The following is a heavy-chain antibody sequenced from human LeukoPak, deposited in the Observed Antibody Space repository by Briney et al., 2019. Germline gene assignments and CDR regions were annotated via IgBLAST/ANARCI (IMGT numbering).Heavy chain of an antibody. V-gene: IGHV3-48*02. Sequence: GGSLRLSCTASGFNFILFSMNWVRQAPGKGLEWVSYISSDSSTIYYADSVKGRFTISRDNAKNSVFLQMNSLRDEDTAVYYCARPWNYYYYYVMDVWGQGTTVTVSS. CDR1: GFNFILFS. CDR2: ISSDSSTI. J-gene: IGHJ6*02. CDR3: ARPWNYYYYYVMDV. D-gene: IGHD1-1*01.